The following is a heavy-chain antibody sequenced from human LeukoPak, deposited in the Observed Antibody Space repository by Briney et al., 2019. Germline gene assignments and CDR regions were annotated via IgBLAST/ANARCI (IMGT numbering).Heavy chain of an antibody. J-gene: IGHJ6*02. Sequence: SETLSLTCAVYGGSFSGYYWSWIRQPPGKGLEWIGEINHSGSTNYNPSLKSRVTISVDTSKNQFSLKLSSVTAADTAVYYCARGEFVHLTAGYYYDSSGYYYRHGMDVWGQGTTVTVSS. CDR3: ARGEFVHLTAGYYYDSSGYYYRHGMDV. CDR1: GGSFSGYY. D-gene: IGHD3-22*01. V-gene: IGHV4-34*01. CDR2: INHSGST.